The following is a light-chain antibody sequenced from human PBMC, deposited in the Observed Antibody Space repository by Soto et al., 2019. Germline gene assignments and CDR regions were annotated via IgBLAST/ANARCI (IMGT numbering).Light chain of an antibody. J-gene: IGKJ5*01. CDR1: QSVRSNC. V-gene: IGKV3-20*01. Sequence: EIVLTQSPGTLSMSPGESATLSCRASQSVRSNCLAWYQQKPGQAPRLLIYGASNRATGTPDRFSGSGSGTDFTLTISRLEPEDYAVYYCQQHGSSPQAFGQGTRLYIQ. CDR3: QQHGSSPQA. CDR2: GAS.